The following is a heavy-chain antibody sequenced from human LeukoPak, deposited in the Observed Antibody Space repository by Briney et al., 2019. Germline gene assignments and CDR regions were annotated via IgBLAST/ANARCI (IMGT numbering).Heavy chain of an antibody. CDR3: ARALSWTTESYYYMDV. CDR1: GYTFTSYD. J-gene: IGHJ6*03. D-gene: IGHD3/OR15-3a*01. CDR2: MNPNSGNT. V-gene: IGHV1-8*01. Sequence: GASAKVSCKASGYTFTSYDINWARQATGQGLEWMGWMNPNSGNTGYAQKFQGRVTMTKNTSITTAYMDLSSLRSEDTAVYYCARALSWTTESYYYMDVWGKGTTVTVSS.